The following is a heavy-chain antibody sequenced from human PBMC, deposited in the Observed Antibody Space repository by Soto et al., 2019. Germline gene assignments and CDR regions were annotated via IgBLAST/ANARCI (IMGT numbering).Heavy chain of an antibody. V-gene: IGHV3-7*03. D-gene: IGHD3-16*01. J-gene: IGHJ4*02. CDR1: GFTFSSYW. Sequence: EVQLVESGGGLVQPGGSLRLSCAVSGFTFSSYWMHWVRQAPGKRLEWVANIKQDESEKYYVDSVKGRFTISRDNAKNSLYLQMNSLRAEDTAIYYCASGGVVANGSPFDHWVQGTLVTVSS. CDR2: IKQDESEK. CDR3: ASGGVVANGSPFDH.